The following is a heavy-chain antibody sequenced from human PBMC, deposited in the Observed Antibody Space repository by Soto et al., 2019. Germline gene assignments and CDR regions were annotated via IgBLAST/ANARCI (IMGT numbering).Heavy chain of an antibody. CDR3: ARPTSSSRGFDY. CDR2: ISSSSSYI. Sequence: GGSLRLSCAASGFTFSSYSMNWVRQAPGKGLEWVSSISSSSSYIYYADSVKGRFTISRDNAKNSLYLQMNSLRAEDTAVYYCARPTSSSRGFDYWGQGTLVTVSS. V-gene: IGHV3-21*01. CDR1: GFTFSSYS. J-gene: IGHJ4*02. D-gene: IGHD6-13*01.